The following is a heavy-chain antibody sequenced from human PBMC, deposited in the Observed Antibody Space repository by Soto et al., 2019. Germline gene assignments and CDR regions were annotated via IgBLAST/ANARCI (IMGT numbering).Heavy chain of an antibody. Sequence: ASVKVSCKASGYTFTSYGISCVRQAPGQGLEWMGWISAYNGNTNYAQKLQGRVTMTTDTSTSTAYMELRSLRSDDTAVYYCARDHDILTGSWFDPWGQGTLVTVSS. D-gene: IGHD3-9*01. J-gene: IGHJ5*02. CDR3: ARDHDILTGSWFDP. CDR1: GYTFTSYG. V-gene: IGHV1-18*01. CDR2: ISAYNGNT.